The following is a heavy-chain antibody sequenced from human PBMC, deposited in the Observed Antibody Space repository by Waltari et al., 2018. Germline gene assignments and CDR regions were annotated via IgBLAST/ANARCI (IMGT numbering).Heavy chain of an antibody. D-gene: IGHD6-6*01. CDR1: GFTFSSYG. V-gene: IGHV3-7*01. CDR3: ATEPYSSSYYFDY. CDR2: IKQDGSEK. Sequence: VQLVESGGGVVQPGRSLRLSCAASGFTFSSYGLHWVRQAPGKGLEWVANIKQDGSEKYYVDSVKGRFTISRDNAKNSLYLQMNSLRAEDTAVYYCATEPYSSSYYFDYWGQGTLVTVSS. J-gene: IGHJ4*02.